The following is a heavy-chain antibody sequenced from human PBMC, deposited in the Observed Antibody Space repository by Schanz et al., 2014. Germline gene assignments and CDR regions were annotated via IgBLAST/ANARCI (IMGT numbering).Heavy chain of an antibody. J-gene: IGHJ4*02. CDR1: GFTFSDYY. D-gene: IGHD2-8*01. CDR3: ASLYDREYFDY. Sequence: VQLVESGGGVVRPGGSLRLSCVVSGFTFSDYYMSWIRQAPGKGLEWVSVIYGGGITYYADSVKGRFTISRDSSRNTLYLQMNSLRAEDTAVYYCASLYDREYFDYWGQGTLVTVSS. V-gene: IGHV3-66*01. CDR2: IYGGGIT.